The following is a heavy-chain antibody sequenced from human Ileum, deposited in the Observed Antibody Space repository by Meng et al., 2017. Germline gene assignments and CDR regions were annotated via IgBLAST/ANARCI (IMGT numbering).Heavy chain of an antibody. CDR3: VRNEGYSLAD. CDR2: ISQESGRP. D-gene: IGHD2-21*01. Sequence: QWQCKEAVPVTFTLVGTLSSTCLCSVDSAMCRDCWSGVRQHPGKGLEWIGEISQESGRPNYNPSLKSRVPISLDKSKNQFSLNLNSVTAADTAVYYCVRNEGYSLADWGQGTLVTVSS. J-gene: IGHJ4*02. V-gene: IGHV4-4*02. CDR1: VDSAMCRDC.